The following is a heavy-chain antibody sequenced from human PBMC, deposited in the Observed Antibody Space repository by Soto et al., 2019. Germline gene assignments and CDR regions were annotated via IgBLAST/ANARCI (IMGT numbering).Heavy chain of an antibody. CDR2: ISDGGGNP. CDR3: AKGSTVTSLLDY. CDR1: GFTFNTFS. V-gene: IGHV3-23*01. J-gene: IGHJ4*02. D-gene: IGHD4-17*01. Sequence: EVQLLASGGGLVQPGGSLRLSCAASGFTFNTFSMTWVRQAPGKGLEWVSAISDGGGNPYFADSVKGRFTISRDNSKSTLYLQMNSRRAEDTAVYYCAKGSTVTSLLDYWGQGTLVTVSS.